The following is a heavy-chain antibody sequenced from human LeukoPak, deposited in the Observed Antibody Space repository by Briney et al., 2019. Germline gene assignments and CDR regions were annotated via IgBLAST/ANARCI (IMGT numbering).Heavy chain of an antibody. Sequence: GGSLRLSCAASGITFSNYDMNWVRQAPGKGLEWVSVISGSGGSTYYAVSVKGRFTISRDNSKNTLYLQMNSLRAEDTAVYYCAKEGGSSWYYFDFWGQGTLVTVSS. J-gene: IGHJ4*02. CDR3: AKEGGSSWYYFDF. CDR2: ISGSGGST. V-gene: IGHV3-23*01. D-gene: IGHD6-13*01. CDR1: GITFSNYD.